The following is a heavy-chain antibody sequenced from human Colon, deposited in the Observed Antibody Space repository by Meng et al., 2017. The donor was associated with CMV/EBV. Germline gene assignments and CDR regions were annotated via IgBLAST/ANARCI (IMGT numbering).Heavy chain of an antibody. CDR2: ISSGGDYI. Sequence: CAASGFNFRAYSLNWVRQAPGKGLEWVASISSGGDYIYYADSVKGRFTISRDNAKNSLYLQMNSLRADDTAVYYCARAVTTVTTWFDPWGQGTLVTVSS. CDR1: GFNFRAYS. CDR3: ARAVTTVTTWFDP. J-gene: IGHJ5*02. D-gene: IGHD4-17*01. V-gene: IGHV3-21*01.